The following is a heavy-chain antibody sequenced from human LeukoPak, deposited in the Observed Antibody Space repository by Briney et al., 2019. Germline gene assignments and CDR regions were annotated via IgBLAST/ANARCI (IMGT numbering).Heavy chain of an antibody. CDR1: GFTFSDYE. J-gene: IGHJ4*02. D-gene: IGHD3-3*01. Sequence: TGGSLRLSCAASGFTFSDYEMNWVRQAPGKGLEWLSYISTGGRTVKYADSVKGRFTISRDNAKNTLFLQMNSLRAEDTAVYYCGRSGDFWSGSGVAYWGQGTLVTVTS. CDR2: ISTGGRTV. CDR3: GRSGDFWSGSGVAY. V-gene: IGHV3-48*03.